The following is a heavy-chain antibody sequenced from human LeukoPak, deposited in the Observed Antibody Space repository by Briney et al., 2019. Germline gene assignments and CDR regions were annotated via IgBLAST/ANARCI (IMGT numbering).Heavy chain of an antibody. Sequence: SVKVSCKASGGTFSSYTVSWVRQAPGQGLEWMGGIIPIFGTANYAQKFQGRVTITADESTSTAYMELSSLRSEDTAVYYCARGRYSSSINSMDVWGQGTTVTVSS. J-gene: IGHJ6*02. CDR2: IIPIFGTA. D-gene: IGHD6-6*01. CDR3: ARGRYSSSINSMDV. V-gene: IGHV1-69*13. CDR1: GGTFSSYT.